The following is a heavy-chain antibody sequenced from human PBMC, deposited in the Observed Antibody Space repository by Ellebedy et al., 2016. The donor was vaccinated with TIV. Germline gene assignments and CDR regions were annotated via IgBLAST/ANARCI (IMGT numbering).Heavy chain of an antibody. D-gene: IGHD2-2*01. J-gene: IGHJ4*02. CDR3: ATSTAAIDSPFDY. CDR1: GYTFTGYY. Sequence: SVKVSXKASGYTFTGYYMHWVRQAPGQGLEWMGWINPIFGTANYAQKFQGRVTITADESTSTAYMELSSLRSEDTAVYYCATSTAAIDSPFDYWGQGTLVTVSS. CDR2: INPIFGTA. V-gene: IGHV1-69*13.